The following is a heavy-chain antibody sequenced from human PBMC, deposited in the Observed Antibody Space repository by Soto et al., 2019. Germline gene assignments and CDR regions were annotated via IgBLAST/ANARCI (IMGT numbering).Heavy chain of an antibody. Sequence: QLQLHMSGSGLVKPSQTLSLTCTVSGASITYGAYSWSWIRQTPGKGLEWIGYINHLETTFYNPSFESRLTLSIDRTKNQFSLNLKSMSAADRAVYYCARGLAPATWGHGTLVTVSS. CDR3: ARGLAPAT. V-gene: IGHV4-30-2*01. J-gene: IGHJ5*01. D-gene: IGHD3-10*01. CDR1: GASITYGAYS. CDR2: INHLETT.